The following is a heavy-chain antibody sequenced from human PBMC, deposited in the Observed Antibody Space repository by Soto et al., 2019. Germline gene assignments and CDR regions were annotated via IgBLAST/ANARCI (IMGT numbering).Heavy chain of an antibody. CDR1: GGSVNGYY. J-gene: IGHJ5*02. V-gene: IGHV4-34*01. CDR2: INHTGGT. CDR3: AARITVFGLLIPPFDP. Sequence: SETLSLTCAVYGGSVNGYYWNWIRQPPGEGLEWIGEINHTGGTHYNPSLKSRVTMSVDTSKNQFSLRLSSVTAADTAIYYCAARITVFGLLIPPFDPWRQGTQVTVSS. D-gene: IGHD3-3*01.